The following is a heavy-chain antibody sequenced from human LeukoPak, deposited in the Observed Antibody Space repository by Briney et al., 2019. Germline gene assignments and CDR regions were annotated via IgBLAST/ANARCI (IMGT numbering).Heavy chain of an antibody. CDR2: ISAYNGNT. CDR1: GYTFTDYY. CDR3: ARTIAVAVRPLVWYFDL. D-gene: IGHD6-19*01. J-gene: IGHJ2*01. Sequence: GASVKVSCKASGYTFTDYYMHWVRQAPGQGLEWMGWISAYNGNTNYAQKLQGRVTMTTDTSTSTAYMELRSLRSDDTAVYYCARTIAVAVRPLVWYFDLWGRGTLVTVSS. V-gene: IGHV1-18*04.